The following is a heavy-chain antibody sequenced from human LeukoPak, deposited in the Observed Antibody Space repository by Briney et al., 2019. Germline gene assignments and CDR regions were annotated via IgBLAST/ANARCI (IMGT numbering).Heavy chain of an antibody. Sequence: SETLSLTCTVSGGSISSYYWSWLRQPPGKGLEWIGYIYYSGSTNYNPSLKSRVTISVDTSKNQFSLKLSSVTAADTAVYYCARGLRYFDWLSWFDPWGQGTLVTVPS. V-gene: IGHV4-59*01. D-gene: IGHD3-9*01. CDR2: IYYSGST. CDR3: ARGLRYFDWLSWFDP. CDR1: GGSISSYY. J-gene: IGHJ5*02.